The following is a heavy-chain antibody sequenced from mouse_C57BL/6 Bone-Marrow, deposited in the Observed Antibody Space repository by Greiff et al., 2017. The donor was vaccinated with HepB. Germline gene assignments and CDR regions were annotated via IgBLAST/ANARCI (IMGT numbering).Heavy chain of an antibody. V-gene: IGHV3-8*01. CDR1: GYSITSDY. D-gene: IGHD1-1*01. J-gene: IGHJ1*03. CDR2: ISYSGSN. CDR3: ARYYYGSPWYFDV. Sequence: VQLKESGPGLAKPSQTLSLTCSVTGYSITSDYWNWIRKFPGNKLEYMGYISYSGSNYYNPSLKSRISITRDTSKNQYYLQLNSVNTEDTATYYCARYYYGSPWYFDVWGTGTTVTVSS.